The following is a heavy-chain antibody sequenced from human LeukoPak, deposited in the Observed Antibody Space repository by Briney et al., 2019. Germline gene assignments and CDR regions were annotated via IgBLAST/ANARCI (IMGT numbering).Heavy chain of an antibody. D-gene: IGHD4-17*01. Sequence: GGSLRLSCAASGFTFSSYSMNWVRQAPGKGLEWVSYISSSSSTIYYADSVKGRFTISRDNAKNSRYLQMNRLRAEDTAVYYCARGKDDYGDYVPFDYWGQGTLVTVSS. V-gene: IGHV3-48*01. CDR2: ISSSSSTI. J-gene: IGHJ4*02. CDR1: GFTFSSYS. CDR3: ARGKDDYGDYVPFDY.